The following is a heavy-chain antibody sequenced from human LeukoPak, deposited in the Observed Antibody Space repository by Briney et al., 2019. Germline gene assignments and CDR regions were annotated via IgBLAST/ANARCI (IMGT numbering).Heavy chain of an antibody. V-gene: IGHV3-30*02. D-gene: IGHD2-15*01. CDR1: GFAFSSYG. J-gene: IGHJ5*02. CDR3: AKDVEIRGSNGGGSCGS. CDR2: IRFDGSNK. Sequence: GGSLRLSCAASGFAFSSYGMHWVRQAPGKGLEWVALIRFDGSNKYYADSVKGRFTISRDNSNNVLYLQMSSLRAEDTAIYHCAKDVEIRGSNGGGSCGSWGQGTLVTVSS.